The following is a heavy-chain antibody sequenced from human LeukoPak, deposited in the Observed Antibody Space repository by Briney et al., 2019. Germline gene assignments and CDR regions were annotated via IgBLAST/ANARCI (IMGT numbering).Heavy chain of an antibody. J-gene: IGHJ4*02. CDR2: IKTKDEGGAI. CDR3: NTDLDY. V-gene: IGHV3-15*01. Sequence: PGGSLRLSCAGSGFIFSDVWMSWVRQAPGKGLEWVARIKTKDEGGAIDYAASVQGRFTISRDDSETMLYLQMDSLKIEDTAVYYCNTDLDYWGRGTLVTVSS. CDR1: GFIFSDVW.